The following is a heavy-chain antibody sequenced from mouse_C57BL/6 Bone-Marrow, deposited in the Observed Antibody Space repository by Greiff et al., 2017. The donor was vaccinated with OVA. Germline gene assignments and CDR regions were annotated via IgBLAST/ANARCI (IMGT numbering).Heavy chain of an antibody. CDR2: IDPENGDT. Sequence: VQLQQSGAELVRPGASVKLSCTASGFNIKDDYMHWVKQRPEQGLEWIGWIDPENGDTEYASKCQGKATITADTSSNTAYLQLSSLTSEDTAVYYCTTWWFAYWGQGTLVTVSA. V-gene: IGHV14-4*01. J-gene: IGHJ3*01. CDR3: TTWWFAY. CDR1: GFNIKDDY.